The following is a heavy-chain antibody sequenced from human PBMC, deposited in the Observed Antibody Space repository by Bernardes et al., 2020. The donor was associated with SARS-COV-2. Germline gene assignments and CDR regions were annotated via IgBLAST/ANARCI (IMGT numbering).Heavy chain of an antibody. J-gene: IGHJ6*02. V-gene: IGHV3-23*01. Sequence: GGSLRLSCAASGFSFSNYAMTWVRQAPGKGLVWVSTVRGSGSDTYYADSVKGRFTLSRDNSKSLLYLHMTSLRAEDTAIYYCAKGRFGDYYYYGMDVWGQGTTVTVSS. CDR1: GFSFSNYA. D-gene: IGHD3-10*01. CDR2: VRGSGSDT. CDR3: AKGRFGDYYYYGMDV.